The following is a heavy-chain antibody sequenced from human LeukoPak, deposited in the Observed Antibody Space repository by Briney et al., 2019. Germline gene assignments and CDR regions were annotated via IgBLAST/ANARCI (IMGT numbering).Heavy chain of an antibody. Sequence: SETLSLTCTVSGGSISSSSYYWDWIRQPPGKGLEWIGNVYYGGNTFYNSSLESRVTISVDTSKNQFSLKLTSLTAADTAVYYCARQRADYFYHYLDVWGKGTSVTVS. CDR2: VYYGGNT. V-gene: IGHV4-39*01. J-gene: IGHJ6*03. CDR1: GGSISSSSYY. CDR3: ARQRADYFYHYLDV.